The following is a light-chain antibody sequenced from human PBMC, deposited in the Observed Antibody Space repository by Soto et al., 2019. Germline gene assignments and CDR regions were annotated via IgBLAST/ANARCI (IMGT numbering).Light chain of an antibody. CDR1: QTIDSW. CDR3: QQYHIYSGT. J-gene: IGKJ1*01. Sequence: IQMTQSPSTLSASVGDRVTIACRASQTIDSWLAWYQQRPGKPPNLLIYKASTLASGVPSRFSGSGSGTEFTLTINSLQPDDFATYYCQQYHIYSGTFGQGTKVDIX. CDR2: KAS. V-gene: IGKV1-5*03.